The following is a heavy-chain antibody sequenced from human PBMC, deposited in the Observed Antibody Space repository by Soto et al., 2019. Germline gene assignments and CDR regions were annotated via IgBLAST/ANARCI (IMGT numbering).Heavy chain of an antibody. CDR3: ARDLNPPVDYYDSSGYYMVSWFDP. J-gene: IGHJ5*02. CDR1: GYTFTSYY. D-gene: IGHD3-22*01. CDR2: INPSGGST. Sequence: ASVKVSCKASGYTFTSYYMHWVRQAPGQGLEWMGIINPSGGSTSYAQKFQGRVTMTRDTSTSTVYMELSSLRSEDTAVYYCARDLNPPVDYYDSSGYYMVSWFDPWGQGTLVPVSS. V-gene: IGHV1-46*01.